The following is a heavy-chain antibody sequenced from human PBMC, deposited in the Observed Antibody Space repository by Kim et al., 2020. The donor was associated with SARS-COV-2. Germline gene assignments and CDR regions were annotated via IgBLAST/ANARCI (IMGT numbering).Heavy chain of an antibody. J-gene: IGHJ6*02. D-gene: IGHD6-13*01. V-gene: IGHV3-11*01. CDR2: ISSSGSTI. CDR3: ARENSSWDLYGMDV. Sequence: GGSLRLSCAASGFTFSDYYMSWIRQAPGKGLEWVSYISSSGSTIYYADSVKGRFTISRDNAKNSLYLQMNSLRAEDTAVYYCARENSSWDLYGMDVWGQGTTVTVSS. CDR1: GFTFSDYY.